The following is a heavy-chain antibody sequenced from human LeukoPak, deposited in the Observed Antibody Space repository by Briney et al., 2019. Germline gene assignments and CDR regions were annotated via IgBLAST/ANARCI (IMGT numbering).Heavy chain of an antibody. Sequence: VASVKVSCKASGGTFSSYAISWVRQAPGQGLEWMGGIIPIFGTANYAQKFQGRVTITADESTSTAYMELSSLRSEDTAVYYCARGRYCSSTSCYDYWFDPWGQGTLVTVSS. CDR2: IIPIFGTA. J-gene: IGHJ5*02. CDR3: ARGRYCSSTSCYDYWFDP. V-gene: IGHV1-69*13. D-gene: IGHD2-2*01. CDR1: GGTFSSYA.